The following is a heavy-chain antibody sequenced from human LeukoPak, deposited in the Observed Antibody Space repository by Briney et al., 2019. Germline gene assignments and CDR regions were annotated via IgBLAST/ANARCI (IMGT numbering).Heavy chain of an antibody. J-gene: IGHJ3*01. Sequence: GGSLRLSRTASEFTLSRYTMNWVRQAPGKGLEWVSSITSSSNYIHYADSVKGRFTISRDNAKSSLYLQMNSLRAEDTAIYSCARAKFSSSWYEGDDAFDVWGLGTMVTVSS. CDR3: ARAKFSSSWYEGDDAFDV. CDR2: ITSSSNYI. D-gene: IGHD6-13*01. V-gene: IGHV3-21*01. CDR1: EFTLSRYT.